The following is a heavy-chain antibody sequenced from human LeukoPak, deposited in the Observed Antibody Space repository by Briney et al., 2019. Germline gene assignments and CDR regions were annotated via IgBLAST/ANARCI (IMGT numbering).Heavy chain of an antibody. D-gene: IGHD3-16*01. V-gene: IGHV3-11*01. Sequence: GGSLRLSCAASGFTFSDYYMSWIRQAPGKGLEWVSYISSSGSTIYYAGSVKGRFTISRDNAKNSLYLQMNSLRAEDTAVYYCARMGLRVRGVAYYYYGMDVWGQGTTVTVSS. CDR1: GFTFSDYY. CDR3: ARMGLRVRGVAYYYYGMDV. CDR2: ISSSGSTI. J-gene: IGHJ6*02.